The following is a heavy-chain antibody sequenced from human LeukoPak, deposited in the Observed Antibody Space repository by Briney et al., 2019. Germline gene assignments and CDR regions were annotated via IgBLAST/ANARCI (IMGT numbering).Heavy chain of an antibody. CDR1: GFTFSSYS. Sequence: GGSLRLSCAASGFTFSSYSMNWVRQAPGEGLEWVSYISSSSSTITYADSVKGRFTISRDNAKNSLYLQRNSLRDEDTAVYDGSRGDPYSSGWPFVYWGQGTLVTVSS. D-gene: IGHD6-19*01. CDR2: ISSSSSTI. V-gene: IGHV3-48*02. CDR3: SRGDPYSSGWPFVY. J-gene: IGHJ4*02.